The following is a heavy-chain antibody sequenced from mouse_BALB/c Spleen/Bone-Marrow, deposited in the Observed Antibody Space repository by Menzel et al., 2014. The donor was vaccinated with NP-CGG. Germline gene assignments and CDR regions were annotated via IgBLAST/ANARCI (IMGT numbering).Heavy chain of an antibody. J-gene: IGHJ4*01. V-gene: IGHV1-82*01. CDR1: GYAFSSSW. D-gene: IGHD2-3*01. Sequence: QVQLKESGPELVKPGASVKISCKASGYAFSSSWMNWVKQRPGQGLEWIGRIYPGDGDTKYNGKFKGKATLTADKSSSTAYMQRSSLTSVDSAVYFCARSDGYRDMDYWGQGTSVTVSS. CDR2: IYPGDGDT. CDR3: ARSDGYRDMDY.